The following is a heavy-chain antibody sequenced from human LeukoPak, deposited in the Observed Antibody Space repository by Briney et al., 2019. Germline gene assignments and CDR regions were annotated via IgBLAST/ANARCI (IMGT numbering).Heavy chain of an antibody. J-gene: IGHJ4*02. Sequence: SETLSLTCAVYGGSFSGYYWSWIRQPPGKGLEWIGEINHSGSTNYNPSLKSRVTISVDTSKNQFSLKLSSVTAADTAVYYCARALRGYSYGYDTSDYWGQGTLVTVSS. V-gene: IGHV4-34*01. CDR1: GGSFSGYY. D-gene: IGHD5-18*01. CDR2: INHSGST. CDR3: ARALRGYSYGYDTSDY.